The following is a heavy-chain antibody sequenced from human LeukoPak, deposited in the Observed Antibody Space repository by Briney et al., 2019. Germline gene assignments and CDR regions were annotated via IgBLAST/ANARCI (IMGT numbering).Heavy chain of an antibody. CDR1: GGSVTSTNW. V-gene: IGHV4-4*02. D-gene: IGHD6-13*01. CDR2: VHLDGRT. J-gene: IGHJ3*01. Sequence: MASETLSLTCDVSGGSVTSTNWWTWVRHPPGKGLEWIGEVHLDGRTNYNLSLKSRLIMSVDLPENHISLKLTSVTAADTAVYYCARGRRSSSRHDALDVWGQGTMVTVSS. CDR3: ARGRRSSSRHDALDV.